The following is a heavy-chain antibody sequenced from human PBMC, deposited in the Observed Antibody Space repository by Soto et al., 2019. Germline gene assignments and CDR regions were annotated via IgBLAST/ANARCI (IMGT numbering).Heavy chain of an antibody. V-gene: IGHV3-23*01. CDR3: AKRLTTVTTVFDY. CDR2: ISGSGGST. Sequence: EVQLLQSGGDLVQPGGSLRLSCAASGLTSSTYAMSWVRQAPGKGLEWVSGISGSGGSTYYADSVKGQFTISRDNSKNMLYLQMNSLRAEDTAVYYCAKRLTTVTTVFDYWGQGTLVTVSS. J-gene: IGHJ4*02. CDR1: GLTSSTYA. D-gene: IGHD4-17*01.